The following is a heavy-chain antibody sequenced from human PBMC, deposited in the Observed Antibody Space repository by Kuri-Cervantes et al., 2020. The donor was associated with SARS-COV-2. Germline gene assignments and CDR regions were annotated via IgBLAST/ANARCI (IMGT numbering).Heavy chain of an antibody. J-gene: IGHJ3*02. D-gene: IGHD3-22*01. Sequence: ESLKISCAVYGGSFSDYSWSRIRQPPGKGLEWIGEINHSGSTNYNPSLKSRVTISVDTSKNQFSLKLSSVTAADTAVYYCARGGRDSSGGEAFDIWGQGTMATVSS. V-gene: IGHV4-34*01. CDR3: ARGGRDSSGGEAFDI. CDR2: INHSGST. CDR1: GGSFSDYS.